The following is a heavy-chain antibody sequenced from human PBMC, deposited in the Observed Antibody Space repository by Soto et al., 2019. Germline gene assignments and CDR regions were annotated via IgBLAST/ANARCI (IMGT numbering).Heavy chain of an antibody. CDR2: INPNSGGT. Sequence: ASVKVSCKASGYTFTGYYMHWVRQAPGQGLEWMGWINPNSGGTNYAQKFQGRVTMTRDTSISTAYMELSRLRSDDTAVYYCARALYNWSPYRFDYWGQGTLVTVYS. CDR1: GYTFTGYY. V-gene: IGHV1-2*02. CDR3: ARALYNWSPYRFDY. J-gene: IGHJ4*02. D-gene: IGHD1-20*01.